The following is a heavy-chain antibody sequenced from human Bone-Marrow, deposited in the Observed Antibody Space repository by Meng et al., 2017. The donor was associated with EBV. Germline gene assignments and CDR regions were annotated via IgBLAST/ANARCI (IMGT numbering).Heavy chain of an antibody. CDR1: GFTFSSQA. J-gene: IGHJ4*02. Sequence: EVEVLESGGGLVQPGGSLRLSCAASGFTFSSQAMYWVRQAPGKGLEWVSGIYQSGSSAYYADSVKGRFTVSRDNSKNMLYLQMNSLRAEDTAIYYCAKNSGLDYWGQGTLVTVSS. V-gene: IGHV3-23*05. CDR3: AKNSGLDY. CDR2: IYQSGSSA.